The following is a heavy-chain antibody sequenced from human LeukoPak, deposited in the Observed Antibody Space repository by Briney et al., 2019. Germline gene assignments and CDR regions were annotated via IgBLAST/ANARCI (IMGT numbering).Heavy chain of an antibody. CDR3: ANIGYSSGRPFDY. CDR2: ISGSGGST. V-gene: IGHV3-23*01. D-gene: IGHD3-22*01. J-gene: IGHJ4*02. CDR1: GFTFSSYA. Sequence: GGSLRLSCAASGFTFSSYAMSWVRQAPGKGLEWVSAISGSGGSTYYADSVKGRFTISRDNSKNTLYLQTNSLRAEDTAVYYCANIGYSSGRPFDYWGQGTLVTVSS.